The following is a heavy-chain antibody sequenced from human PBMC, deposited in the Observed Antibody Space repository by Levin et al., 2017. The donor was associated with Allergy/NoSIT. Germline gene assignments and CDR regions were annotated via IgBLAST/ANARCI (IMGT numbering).Heavy chain of an antibody. CDR2: ISWNSGSI. J-gene: IGHJ5*02. CDR3: AKDLRGVITWGWFDP. CDR1: GFTFDDYA. Sequence: GGSLRLSCAASGFTFDDYAMHWVRQAPGKGLEWVSGISWNSGSIGYADSVKGRFTISRDNAKNSLYLQMNSLRAEDTALYYCAKDLRGVITWGWFDPWGQGTLVTVSS. D-gene: IGHD3-10*01. V-gene: IGHV3-9*01.